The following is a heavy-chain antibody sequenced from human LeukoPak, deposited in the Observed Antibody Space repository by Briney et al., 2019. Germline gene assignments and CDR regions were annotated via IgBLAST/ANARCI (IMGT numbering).Heavy chain of an antibody. CDR1: GFIFSTYG. V-gene: IGHV3-33*01. CDR2: IWEDGSNI. Sequence: GGSLRLSCASSGFIFSTYGMQWDRQAPGKGLECVAGIWEDGSNIYYADSVKGRFIISRDNSKNTLYLQMNSLRAEDTAVYYCARAGYNSGWYGYCGQGTLVTVSS. CDR3: ARAGYNSGWYGY. D-gene: IGHD6-19*01. J-gene: IGHJ4*02.